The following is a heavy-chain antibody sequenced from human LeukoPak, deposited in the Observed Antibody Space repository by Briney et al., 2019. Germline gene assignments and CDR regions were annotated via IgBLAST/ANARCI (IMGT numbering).Heavy chain of an antibody. CDR2: ISAYNGNT. V-gene: IGHV1-18*01. CDR1: GYTFTSYG. D-gene: IGHD3-22*01. J-gene: IGHJ5*02. CDR3: ARNAADYYDSSGYYEGDWFDP. Sequence: ASVKVSCKASGYTFTSYGISWVRQAPGQGLEWMGWISAYNGNTNYAQKLQGRVTMTTDTSTSTAYMELRSLRSGDTAVYYCARNAADYYDSSGYYEGDWFDPWGQGTLVTVSS.